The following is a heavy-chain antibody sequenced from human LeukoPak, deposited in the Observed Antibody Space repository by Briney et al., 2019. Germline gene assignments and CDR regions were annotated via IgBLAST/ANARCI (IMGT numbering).Heavy chain of an antibody. Sequence: GGSLRLSCAASGFTFSSYTMNWVRQAPGKGLEWVSSISSSSSYIYYADSVKGRFTISRDNSKNTLYLQMNSLRAEDTAVYYCARERGGGGLDYWGQGTLVTVSS. V-gene: IGHV3-21*01. CDR3: ARERGGGGLDY. CDR2: ISSSSSYI. CDR1: GFTFSSYT. D-gene: IGHD3-16*01. J-gene: IGHJ4*02.